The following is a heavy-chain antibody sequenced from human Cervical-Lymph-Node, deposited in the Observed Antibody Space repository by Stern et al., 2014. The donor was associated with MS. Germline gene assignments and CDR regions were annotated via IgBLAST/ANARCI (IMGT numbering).Heavy chain of an antibody. D-gene: IGHD4-17*01. CDR3: ARFPTVRYGMDV. CDR1: GGSISFYY. CDR2: IYYTGTT. Sequence: VQLVESGPGLVKASETLSLTCSVSGGSISFYYWNWMRQPPGKGLEWIGYIYYTGTTNYNPSLNSQVPMSVDKSKTRVSIKLTSLTAADTAVYYCARFPTVRYGMDVWGQGTAVAVSS. V-gene: IGHV4-59*08. J-gene: IGHJ6*02.